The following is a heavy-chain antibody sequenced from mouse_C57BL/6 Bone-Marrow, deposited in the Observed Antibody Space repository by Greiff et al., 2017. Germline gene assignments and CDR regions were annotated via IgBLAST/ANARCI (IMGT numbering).Heavy chain of an antibody. J-gene: IGHJ2*01. V-gene: IGHV14-2*01. D-gene: IGHD2-12*01. CDR1: GFNIKDYS. CDR3: ARSQIYDDTNY. CDR2: IYPEDGGT. Sequence: VQLQQSGAELVKPGASVKLSCTASGFNIKDYSIHWVKQRTEQGLEWIGRIYPEDGGTKYAPKFQDKATITADTSSNTAYLQLSSLTSEDTAVYYCARSQIYDDTNYWCQGTTPTVSS.